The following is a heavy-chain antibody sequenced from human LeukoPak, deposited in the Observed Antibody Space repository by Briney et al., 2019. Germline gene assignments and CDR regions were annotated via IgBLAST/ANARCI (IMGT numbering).Heavy chain of an antibody. D-gene: IGHD3-16*02. CDR2: IYHSGST. Sequence: PSETLSLACTVSGYSISSGYYWGWIRQPPGKGLEWIGGIYHSGSTHYNPSLKSRVTISVDTSKNQFSLKLSSVTAADTAVYYCARGTFGGVIAPPLGRWGQGTLVTVSS. CDR3: ARGTFGGVIAPPLGR. CDR1: GYSISSGYY. J-gene: IGHJ4*02. V-gene: IGHV4-38-2*02.